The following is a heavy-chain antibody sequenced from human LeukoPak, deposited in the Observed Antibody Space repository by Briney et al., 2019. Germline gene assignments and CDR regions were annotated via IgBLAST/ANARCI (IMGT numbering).Heavy chain of an antibody. CDR2: IKQDGSEK. Sequence: GGSLRLSCAASGFTFSSYWMSWVRQAPGKGLEWVANIKQDGSEKYYVDSVKGRFAISRDNAKNSLYLQMNSLRAEDTAVYYCARGDSSGYYYEGDRKSDYWGQGTLVTVSS. D-gene: IGHD3-22*01. CDR1: GFTFSSYW. V-gene: IGHV3-7*01. J-gene: IGHJ4*02. CDR3: ARGDSSGYYYEGDRKSDY.